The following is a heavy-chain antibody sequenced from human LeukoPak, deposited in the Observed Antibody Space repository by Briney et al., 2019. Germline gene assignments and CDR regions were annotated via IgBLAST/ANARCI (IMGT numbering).Heavy chain of an antibody. CDR2: INPNSGGT. V-gene: IGHV1-2*02. D-gene: IGHD6-19*01. CDR3: AREENSSGWYACAFDI. Sequence: ASVKVSCKASGYTFTGYYKHWVRQAPGQGLEWMGWINPNSGGTNYAQKFQGRVTMTRDTSISTAYMELSRLRSDDTAVYYCAREENSSGWYACAFDIWGQGTMVTVSS. J-gene: IGHJ3*02. CDR1: GYTFTGYY.